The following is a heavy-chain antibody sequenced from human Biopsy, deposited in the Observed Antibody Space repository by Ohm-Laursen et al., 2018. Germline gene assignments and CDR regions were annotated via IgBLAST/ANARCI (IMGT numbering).Heavy chain of an antibody. J-gene: IGHJ4*02. CDR1: EFNVDRNH. D-gene: IGHD3-16*01. Sequence: GPLRLSCAASEFNVDRNHMNWVRQAPGKGLEWVSMIHGSGRTDYADSVKGRFTVSRDNSKDTVYLQMNALRVDDTAMYYCAGAGGHSFWGQGALVTVSS. CDR3: AGAGGHSF. CDR2: IHGSGRT. V-gene: IGHV3-66*01.